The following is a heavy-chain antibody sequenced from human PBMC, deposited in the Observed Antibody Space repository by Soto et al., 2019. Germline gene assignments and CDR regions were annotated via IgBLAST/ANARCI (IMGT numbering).Heavy chain of an antibody. V-gene: IGHV3-30*18. D-gene: IGHD4-17*01. Sequence: QVQLVESGGGVVQPGRSLRLSCAASSFTFTSYDLHWVRQAPGKGLGWVACISSDGTKKYYADSVKGRFTIARDNSKTTLYLQMNSLRPEDTDVYHCAKHQYGDSFFWGQGTLITVSS. CDR2: ISSDGTKK. J-gene: IGHJ4*02. CDR3: AKHQYGDSFF. CDR1: SFTFTSYD.